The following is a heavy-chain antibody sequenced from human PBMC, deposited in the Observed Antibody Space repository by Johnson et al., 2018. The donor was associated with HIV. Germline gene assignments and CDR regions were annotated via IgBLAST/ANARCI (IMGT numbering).Heavy chain of an antibody. J-gene: IGHJ3*02. D-gene: IGHD6-19*01. V-gene: IGHV3-64*01. CDR3: AKDLEEGQQWLIGAFDI. CDR2: ISSNGGST. Sequence: EVQLVESGGGLVQPGGSLRLSCAASGFTFSSYAMHWVRQAPGKGLEYVSAISSNGGSTYYANSVKGRFTISRDNSKNTLYLQMNSLRAEDTAVYYCAKDLEEGQQWLIGAFDIWGQGTMVTVSS. CDR1: GFTFSSYA.